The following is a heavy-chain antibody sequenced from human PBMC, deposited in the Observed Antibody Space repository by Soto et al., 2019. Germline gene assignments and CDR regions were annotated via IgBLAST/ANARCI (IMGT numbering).Heavy chain of an antibody. J-gene: IGHJ6*02. V-gene: IGHV3-23*01. Sequence: EVQLLESGGGLVQPGGSLRLSCAASGFTFSSYAMSWVRQAPGKGLEWVSAISGSGGSTYYADSVKGRFTISRDNSKNSLYLQMNSLRAEDTAVYYCARGDTVYRSSLGYYGMDVWGQGTTVTVSS. CDR2: ISGSGGST. CDR1: GFTFSSYA. D-gene: IGHD6-13*01. CDR3: ARGDTVYRSSLGYYGMDV.